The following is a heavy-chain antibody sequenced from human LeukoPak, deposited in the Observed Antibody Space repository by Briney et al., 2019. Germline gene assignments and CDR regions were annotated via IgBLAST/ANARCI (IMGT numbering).Heavy chain of an antibody. Sequence: SVKVSCKASGGTFSSYAISWVRQAPGQGLEWMGRIIPISGTANYAQKFQGRVTITTDESTSTAYMKLSSLRSEDTAVYYCASPGGSCGGDCYSGDYWGQGTLVTVSS. J-gene: IGHJ4*02. V-gene: IGHV1-69*05. D-gene: IGHD2-21*02. CDR3: ASPGGSCGGDCYSGDY. CDR2: IIPISGTA. CDR1: GGTFSSYA.